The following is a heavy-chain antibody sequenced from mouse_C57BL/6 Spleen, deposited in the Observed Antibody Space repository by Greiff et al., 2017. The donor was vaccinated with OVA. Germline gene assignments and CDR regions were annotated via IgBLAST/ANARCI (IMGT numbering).Heavy chain of an antibody. CDR3: ARFLITTFSGYAMGY. Sequence: QVQLKQPGAELVKPGASVKLSCKASGYTFTSYWMHWVKQRPGQGLEWIGMIHPNSGSTNYNEKFKSKATLTVDKSSSTAYMQLSSLTSEDSAVYYCARFLITTFSGYAMGYWGQGTSVTVAS. CDR1: GYTFTSYW. D-gene: IGHD1-1*01. J-gene: IGHJ4*01. V-gene: IGHV1-64*01. CDR2: IHPNSGST.